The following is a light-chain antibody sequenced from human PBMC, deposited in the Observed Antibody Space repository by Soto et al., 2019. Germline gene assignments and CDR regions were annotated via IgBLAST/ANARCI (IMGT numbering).Light chain of an antibody. CDR1: SSNIGGNS. CDR3: GSWDSSLSAYV. CDR2: DDD. Sequence: QSVMTQPPSVSAAPGQMVTISCSGSSSNIGGNSVSWYQQLPGTAPKLLIYDDDKRPSGIPDRFSGSKSGTSATLGITGFQTGDEADYYCGSWDSSLSAYVFGTWTKLTVL. V-gene: IGLV1-51*01. J-gene: IGLJ1*01.